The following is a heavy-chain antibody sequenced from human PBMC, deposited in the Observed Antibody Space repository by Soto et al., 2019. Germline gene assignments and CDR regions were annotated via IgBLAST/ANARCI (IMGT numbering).Heavy chain of an antibody. Sequence: SQTLSLTCSVSGGSISGSYWSWIRQSPGKGLEWLGYVYDTWSTNYSPSRRSRFSSSVDTSKNQFSLILSPVPAADTAVYFCARSVAVPGEHIDYWDQGTHVTVSS. CDR2: VYDTWST. CDR3: ARSVAVPGEHIDY. J-gene: IGHJ4*02. V-gene: IGHV4-59*01. D-gene: IGHD2-21*01. CDR1: GGSISGSY.